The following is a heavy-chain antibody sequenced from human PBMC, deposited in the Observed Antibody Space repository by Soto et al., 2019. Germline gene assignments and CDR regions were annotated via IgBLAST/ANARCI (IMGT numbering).Heavy chain of an antibody. D-gene: IGHD6-19*01. Sequence: SETLSLTCTVSGGSISSNTYFWGWIRQPPGKGLEWIGSIYFSGSTSYNPSLKSRVTISVDTPKSQFSLKLSSVTAADTAVYFCARLSIAVAGDFDSWGQGTLVTVSS. CDR1: GGSISSNTYF. CDR3: ARLSIAVAGDFDS. J-gene: IGHJ4*02. V-gene: IGHV4-39*01. CDR2: IYFSGST.